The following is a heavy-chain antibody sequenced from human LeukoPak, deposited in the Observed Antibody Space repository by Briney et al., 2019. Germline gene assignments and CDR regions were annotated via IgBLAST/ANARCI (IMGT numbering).Heavy chain of an antibody. CDR3: AARDYYGPDY. CDR1: GFTFSSYA. V-gene: IGHV3-23*01. J-gene: IGHJ4*02. D-gene: IGHD3-10*01. CDR2: VSGSGNRT. Sequence: GGSLRLSCAASGFTFSSYAMSWVRQAPGKGLEWVSSVSGSGNRTYYADSVKGRFTISRDNSKNTLYLQMNSLRAEDTAVYYCAARDYYGPDYWGQGTLVTVSS.